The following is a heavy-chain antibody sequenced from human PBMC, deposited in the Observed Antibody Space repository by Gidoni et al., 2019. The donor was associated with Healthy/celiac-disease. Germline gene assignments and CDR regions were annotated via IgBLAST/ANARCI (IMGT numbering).Heavy chain of an antibody. V-gene: IGHV3-23*01. CDR2: ITASGGST. CDR1: GFTFRSHP. J-gene: IGHJ4*02. CDR3: SKGLRTSTD. D-gene: IGHD1-1*01. Sequence: EVQLLESGGGLVQPGGSLRLSCAASGFTFRSHPMSWLLQAPGKGLEWVSAITASGGSTYFADSVKGRFTVSRDNSKNTLYLQMDSLRVEDTAVYYCSKGLRTSTDGGQGTLVTVSS.